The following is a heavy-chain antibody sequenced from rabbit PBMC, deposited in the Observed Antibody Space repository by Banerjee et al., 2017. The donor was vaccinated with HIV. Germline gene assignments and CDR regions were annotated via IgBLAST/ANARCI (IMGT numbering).Heavy chain of an antibody. CDR3: ARDPYGAAGDTRL. D-gene: IGHD2-1*01. J-gene: IGHJ4*01. CDR2: IGTGSGST. CDR1: GFSFSSGYY. Sequence: QSLEESGGDLVKPGASLTLTCTASGFSFSSGYYMCWVRQAPGKGLEWVACIGTGSGSTWYASWAKGRFTISKTSSTTVTLQMTSLTAADTATYFCARDPYGAAGDTRLWGPGTLVTVS. V-gene: IGHV1S40*01.